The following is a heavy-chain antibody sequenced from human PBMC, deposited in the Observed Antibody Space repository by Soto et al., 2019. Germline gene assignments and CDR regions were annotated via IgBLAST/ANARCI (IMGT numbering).Heavy chain of an antibody. V-gene: IGHV3-53*01. CDR3: ARRPLNSNGAY. D-gene: IGHD3-22*01. CDR2: IYSSGST. J-gene: IGHJ4*02. CDR1: GFTVSSND. Sequence: GGSLRLSCAASGFTVSSNDMSWVRQAPGKGLEWVSLIYSSGSTHYADSVKGRFTISRDNSKNTVHLQMSTLRAEDTAVYYCARRPLNSNGAYWGQGTLVTVSS.